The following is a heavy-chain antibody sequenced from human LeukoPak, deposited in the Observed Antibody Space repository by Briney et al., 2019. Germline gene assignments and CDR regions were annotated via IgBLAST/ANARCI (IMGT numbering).Heavy chain of an antibody. CDR2: IYYSGST. Sequence: PSETLSLTCTVSGGSISSYYWSWIRQSPGKGLGWIGYIYYSGSTDYNPSLKSRVTISVDTSKNQFSLKLSSVTAADTAVYYCARPYSSGWFYFDYWGQGTLVTVSS. V-gene: IGHV4-59*01. J-gene: IGHJ4*02. D-gene: IGHD6-19*01. CDR3: ARPYSSGWFYFDY. CDR1: GGSISSYY.